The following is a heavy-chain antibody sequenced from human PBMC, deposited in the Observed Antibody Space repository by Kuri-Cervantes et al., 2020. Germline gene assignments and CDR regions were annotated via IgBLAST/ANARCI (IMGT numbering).Heavy chain of an antibody. Sequence: LSLTCAASGFTFSSYDMHWVRQATGKGLEWVSAIGTAGDTYYPGSVKGRFTISRENAKNSLYLQMNSLRAGDTAVYYCARDRGGYPPSRYGMDVWGQGTTVTVSS. CDR1: GFTFSSYD. J-gene: IGHJ6*02. V-gene: IGHV3-13*01. CDR3: ARDRGGYPPSRYGMDV. CDR2: IGTAGDT. D-gene: IGHD5-24*01.